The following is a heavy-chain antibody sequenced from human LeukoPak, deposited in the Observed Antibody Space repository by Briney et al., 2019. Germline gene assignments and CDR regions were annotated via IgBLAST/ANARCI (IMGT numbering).Heavy chain of an antibody. CDR2: IYYSGST. J-gene: IGHJ6*02. Sequence: PSETLSLTCTVYGGSISSYYWSWIRQPPGKGLEWIGYIYYSGSTNYNPSLKSRVTISVDTSKNQFSLKLSSVTAADTAVYYCARDRSESDGMDVWGQGTTVTVSS. CDR1: GGSISSYY. V-gene: IGHV4-59*01. CDR3: ARDRSESDGMDV.